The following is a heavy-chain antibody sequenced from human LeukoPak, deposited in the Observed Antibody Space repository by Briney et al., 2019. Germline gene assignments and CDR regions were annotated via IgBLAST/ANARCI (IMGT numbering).Heavy chain of an antibody. CDR2: ISYGGSSE. D-gene: IGHD5-18*01. CDR3: AREGSYDPWEYYYYYVDV. Sequence: GGSLRLSCAASGFTLSSYAMSWVRQAPGKGLEWVAVISYGGSSEYYADSVRGRFTISRDNSKNTLYLQMNSLRAEDTAVYYCAREGSYDPWEYYYYYVDVWGKGTTVIVSS. J-gene: IGHJ6*03. V-gene: IGHV3-30*03. CDR1: GFTLSSYA.